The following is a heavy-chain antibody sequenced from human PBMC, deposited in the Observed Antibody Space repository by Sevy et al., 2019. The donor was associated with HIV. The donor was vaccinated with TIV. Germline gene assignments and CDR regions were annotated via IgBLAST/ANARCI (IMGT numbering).Heavy chain of an antibody. V-gene: IGHV1-3*01. CDR3: AKRGGVVAATYFDY. CDR1: GYTFTSYA. Sequence: VKVSCKASGYTFTSYAMRWVRQAPGQRLEWMGWINAGNGNTKYSQKFQGRVTITRDTSASTAYMELSSLRSEDTAVYYCAKRGGVVAATYFDYWGQGTLVTVSS. CDR2: INAGNGNT. D-gene: IGHD2-15*01. J-gene: IGHJ4*02.